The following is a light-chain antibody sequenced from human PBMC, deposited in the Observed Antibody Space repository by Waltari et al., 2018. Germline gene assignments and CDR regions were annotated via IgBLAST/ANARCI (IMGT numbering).Light chain of an antibody. V-gene: IGKV3-15*01. J-gene: IGKJ1*01. Sequence: EIVMTQSPDTLSVSPGESATLPCRASQSVDSNLAWYQQKPGQAPRLLIHGASTRATGVPARFSGSGSGTEFTLTISGLQSEDFAVYYCQQYNNWPPWTFGQGTKVEIK. CDR2: GAS. CDR1: QSVDSN. CDR3: QQYNNWPPWT.